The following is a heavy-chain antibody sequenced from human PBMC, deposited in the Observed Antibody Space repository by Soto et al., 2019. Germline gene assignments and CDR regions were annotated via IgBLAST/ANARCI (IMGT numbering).Heavy chain of an antibody. V-gene: IGHV3-21*04. CDR3: ATDTGDIEVVPATT. Sequence: GESLKISCAASGLNFEKCSINWVRQPPGKGPEWVASISPSSTYIRYADSVKGRFTISRDNARNSLSLQMMNLRADDTAIYYCATDTGDIEVVPATTWGQGTLVTVYS. CDR1: GLNFEKCS. J-gene: IGHJ4*02. D-gene: IGHD2-15*01. CDR2: ISPSSTYI.